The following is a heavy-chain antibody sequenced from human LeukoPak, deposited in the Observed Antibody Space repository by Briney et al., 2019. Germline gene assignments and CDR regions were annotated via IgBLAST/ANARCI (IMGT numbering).Heavy chain of an antibody. Sequence: SGGSLGLSCAVSGFTFSIYEMNWVRQAPGKGLEWVSNIGSSGNTKYYADSVKGRFTVSRENAKNSLYLQMNSLRAEDTAVYYCALLAVASDFDYWGQGALVTVSS. CDR3: ALLAVASDFDY. V-gene: IGHV3-48*03. J-gene: IGHJ4*02. D-gene: IGHD6-19*01. CDR1: GFTFSIYE. CDR2: IGSSGNTK.